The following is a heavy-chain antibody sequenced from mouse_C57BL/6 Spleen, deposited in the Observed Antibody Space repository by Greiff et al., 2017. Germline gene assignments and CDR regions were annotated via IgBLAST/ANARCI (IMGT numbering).Heavy chain of an antibody. CDR1: GFNIKNTY. V-gene: IGHV14-3*01. CDR2: IDPANGNT. J-gene: IGHJ4*01. D-gene: IGHD1-1*01. CDR3: ALVTVVAKDYAMDY. Sequence: EVQLQQSVAELVRPGASVKLSCTASGFNIKNTYVHWVKQRPEQGLEWIGRIDPANGNTKYAPKFQGKATITADTSSNTAYLQLSSLTSEDTAIYYCALVTVVAKDYAMDYWGQGTSVTVSS.